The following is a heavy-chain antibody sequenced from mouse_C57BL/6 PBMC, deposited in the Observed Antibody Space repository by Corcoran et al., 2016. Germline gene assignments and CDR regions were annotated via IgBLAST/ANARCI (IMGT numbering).Heavy chain of an antibody. CDR3: ARYDSSGYGY. J-gene: IGHJ2*01. CDR1: GYTFTTYG. CDR2: INTYSGVP. D-gene: IGHD3-2*02. V-gene: IGHV9-3*01. Sequence: QIQLVQSGPELKKPGETVKISCKASGYTFTTYGMSWVKQAPGKGLKWMGWINTYSGVPTYADDFKGRFAFSLETSVSTAYLQINNLKNEDTATYFCARYDSSGYGYWGQGTTLTVSS.